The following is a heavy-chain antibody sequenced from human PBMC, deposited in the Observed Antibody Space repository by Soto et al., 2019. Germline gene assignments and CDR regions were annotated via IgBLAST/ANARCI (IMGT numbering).Heavy chain of an antibody. CDR3: YTPQGRSMRIVLYSDYDNGIHL. Sequence: QVQLVQSGPEVKKPGSSVKVSCKASGGTFSSYAISWVRQAPGQGLEWMGGIIPISDTTNYAQQFQGRVTINPNKSPRLVSVDMRPMTPENTATHSFYTPQGRSMRIVLYSDYDNGIHLCG. D-gene: IGHD1-26*01. CDR2: IIPISDTT. J-gene: IGHJ2*01. V-gene: IGHV1-69*06. CDR1: GGTFSSYA.